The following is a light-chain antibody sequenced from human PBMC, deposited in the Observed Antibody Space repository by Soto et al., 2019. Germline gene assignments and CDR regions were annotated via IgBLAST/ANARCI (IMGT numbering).Light chain of an antibody. Sequence: DIQMTQSPSSLSASVGDRVTITCQARQDISDSLNWYQQKPGKAPKLVIYTASNLETGVPSRFSGSGSGTHFACNVSSLQPEHIATYYCQQYDDRPLTFGGGTKVDI. J-gene: IGKJ4*01. CDR3: QQYDDRPLT. CDR2: TAS. V-gene: IGKV1-33*01. CDR1: QDISDS.